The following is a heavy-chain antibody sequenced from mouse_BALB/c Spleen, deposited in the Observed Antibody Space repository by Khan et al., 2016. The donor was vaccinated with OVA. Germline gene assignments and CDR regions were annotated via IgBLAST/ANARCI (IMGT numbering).Heavy chain of an antibody. J-gene: IGHJ2*01. V-gene: IGHV1-84*02. Sequence: VQLQQSGPELVKPGASVKISCKASGYTFTDFYINWVKQKPGQGLEWIGWIYPGSGNTTYNEKFEGKATLTVDTSSSTAYMQLSSLTSEDTAVYFCARSSFYPFYFDYWGQGTTLTVSS. CDR1: GYTFTDFY. CDR3: ARSSFYPFYFDY. D-gene: IGHD2-1*01. CDR2: IYPGSGNT.